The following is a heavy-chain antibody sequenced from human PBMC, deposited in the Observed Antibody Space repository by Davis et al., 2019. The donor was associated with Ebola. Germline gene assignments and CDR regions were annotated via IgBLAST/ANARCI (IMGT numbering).Heavy chain of an antibody. D-gene: IGHD5-24*01. Sequence: PGGSLRLSCEASGFTFRNYAMNWVRQGPGQGLEWVSGISGAGYNTYHADSVKGRFTISRDNSKNTLYLQMNSLSADDTAVYYCARVRRMATVFDYWGQGTLVSVSS. V-gene: IGHV3-23*01. CDR2: ISGAGYNT. CDR1: GFTFRNYA. J-gene: IGHJ4*02. CDR3: ARVRRMATVFDY.